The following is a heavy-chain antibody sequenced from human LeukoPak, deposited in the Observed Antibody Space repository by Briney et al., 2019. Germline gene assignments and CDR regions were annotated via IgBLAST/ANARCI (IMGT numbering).Heavy chain of an antibody. CDR3: AKAYWNEYYFDY. J-gene: IGHJ4*02. CDR2: ISGSGGST. CDR1: GFTFSSYA. V-gene: IGHV3-23*01. Sequence: GGSLRLSCAASGFTFSSYAMSWVRQTPGKGLEWVSAISGSGGSTYYTDSVKGRFTISRHNSRNTLFLQMNSLRAEDTAVYYCAKAYWNEYYFDYWGQGTLVTVSS. D-gene: IGHD1-1*01.